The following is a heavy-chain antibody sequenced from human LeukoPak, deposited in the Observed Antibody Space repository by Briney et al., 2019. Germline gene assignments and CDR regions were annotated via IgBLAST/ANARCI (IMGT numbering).Heavy chain of an antibody. Sequence: SVKVSCKASGGTFSSYTISWVRQAPGQGLEWMGGIIPIFGTANYAQKFQGRVTITTDESTSTAYMELSSLRSEDTAVYYCARGVAAAGLGAFDYWGQGTLVTVSS. D-gene: IGHD6-13*01. CDR1: GGTFSSYT. CDR3: ARGVAAAGLGAFDY. J-gene: IGHJ4*02. V-gene: IGHV1-69*05. CDR2: IIPIFGTA.